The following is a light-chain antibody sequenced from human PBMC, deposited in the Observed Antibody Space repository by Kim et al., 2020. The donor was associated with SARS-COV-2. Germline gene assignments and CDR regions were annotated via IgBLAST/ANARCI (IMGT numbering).Light chain of an antibody. V-gene: IGKV3-20*01. Sequence: GERATVACRARESRRRSDLGGYQKKPGKDPRRRIYGAYSRATGIPDRCSGSGSGTDFTLTISRLEPEDLAVYYCKHYGSAPYSFGQGTKLEI. CDR2: GAY. CDR3: KHYGSAPYS. CDR1: ESRRRSD. J-gene: IGKJ2*03.